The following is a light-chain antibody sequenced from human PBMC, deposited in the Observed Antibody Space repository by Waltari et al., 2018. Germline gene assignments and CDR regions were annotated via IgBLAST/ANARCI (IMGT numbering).Light chain of an antibody. Sequence: QSVLTQPPSASGTPGQRVTISCSGSTSNIGINSVNWYQQLPGTAPNCLIYGNYQRPSGVPDRFSGSKSGTSASLAISGLQPEDEAAYYCAAWDDSLNGVVFGGGTQLTVL. CDR1: TSNIGINS. CDR2: GNY. J-gene: IGLJ2*01. CDR3: AAWDDSLNGVV. V-gene: IGLV1-44*01.